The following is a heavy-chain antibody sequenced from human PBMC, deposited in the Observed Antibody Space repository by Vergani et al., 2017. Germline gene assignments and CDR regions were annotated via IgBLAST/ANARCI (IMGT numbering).Heavy chain of an antibody. CDR3: ARVQGVIVVVPAVRGYMDV. J-gene: IGHJ6*03. CDR1: GFTFSSYA. CDR2: ISYDGSNK. Sequence: QVQLVESGGGVVQPGRSLRLSCAASGFTFSSYAMHWVRQAPGKGLEWVAVISYDGSNKYYADSVKGRFTISRDNSKNTLYLQMNSLRAQDTAVYYCARVQGVIVVVPAVRGYMDVWGKGTTVTVSS. V-gene: IGHV3-30-3*01. D-gene: IGHD2-2*01.